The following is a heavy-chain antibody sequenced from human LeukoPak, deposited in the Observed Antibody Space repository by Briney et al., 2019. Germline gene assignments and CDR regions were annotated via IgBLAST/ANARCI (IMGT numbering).Heavy chain of an antibody. CDR3: ARRGLGIGYDY. J-gene: IGHJ4*02. CDR2: INPSGGST. V-gene: IGHV1-46*01. D-gene: IGHD3-16*01. Sequence: ASVMVSCKASGYTFTTYYMHWVRQAPGQGLEWMGIINPSGGSTSYAQKFQGRVTMTRDTSTSTVYMELSSLRSEDTAVYYCARRGLGIGYDYWGQGTLVTVSS. CDR1: GYTFTTYY.